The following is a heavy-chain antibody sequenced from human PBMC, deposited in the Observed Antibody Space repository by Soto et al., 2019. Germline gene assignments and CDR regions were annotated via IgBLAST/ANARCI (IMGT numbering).Heavy chain of an antibody. CDR3: ARGLAAAGLGFDP. Sequence: SETLSLTCTVSGGSISSGGYYWSWIRQHPGKGLEWIGYIYYSGSTYYNPSLKSRVTISVDTSKNQFSLKLSSVTAADTAVYYCARGLAAAGLGFDPWGQGTLVTVSS. CDR2: IYYSGST. J-gene: IGHJ5*02. D-gene: IGHD6-13*01. CDR1: GGSISSGGYY. V-gene: IGHV4-31*03.